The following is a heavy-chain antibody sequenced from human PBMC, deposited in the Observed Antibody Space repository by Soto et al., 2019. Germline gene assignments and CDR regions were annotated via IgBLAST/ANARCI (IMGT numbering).Heavy chain of an antibody. CDR3: ARSGVLMVYAILDYYGMDV. CDR1: GFTFSSYA. Sequence: GGSLRLSCAASGFTFSSYAMHWVRQAPGKGLEWVAVISYDGSNKYYADSVKGRFTISRDNSKNTLYLQMNSLRAEDTAVYYCARSGVLMVYAILDYYGMDVWGQGTTVTVSS. J-gene: IGHJ6*02. CDR2: ISYDGSNK. D-gene: IGHD2-8*01. V-gene: IGHV3-30-3*01.